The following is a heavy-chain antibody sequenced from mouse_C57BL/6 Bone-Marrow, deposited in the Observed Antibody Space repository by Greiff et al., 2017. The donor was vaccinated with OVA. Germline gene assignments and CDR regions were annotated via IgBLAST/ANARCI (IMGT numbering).Heavy chain of an antibody. Sequence: VQLVESGAELVKPGASVKISCKASGYAFSHYWMNWVKQRPGKGLEWIGQISPGDGDINYNGKFKGKATLTADKSSSTAYMQFSSLTSEDSAVYFCARGAYWGQGTTLTVSS. CDR1: GYAFSHYW. CDR2: ISPGDGDI. CDR3: ARGAY. V-gene: IGHV1-80*01. J-gene: IGHJ2*01.